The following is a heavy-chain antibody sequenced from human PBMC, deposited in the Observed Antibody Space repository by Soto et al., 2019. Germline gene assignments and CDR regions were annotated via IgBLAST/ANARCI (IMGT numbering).Heavy chain of an antibody. D-gene: IGHD4-17*01. V-gene: IGHV3-23*01. Sequence: PGGSLRLSCAASGFTFSSYAMSWVRQAPGKGLEWVSAISGSGGSTYYADSVKGRFTISRDNSKNTLYLQMNSLRAEDTAVYYCAKVSATSYGDPPNYFDYWGQGTLVTVSS. CDR1: GFTFSSYA. CDR2: ISGSGGST. CDR3: AKVSATSYGDPPNYFDY. J-gene: IGHJ4*02.